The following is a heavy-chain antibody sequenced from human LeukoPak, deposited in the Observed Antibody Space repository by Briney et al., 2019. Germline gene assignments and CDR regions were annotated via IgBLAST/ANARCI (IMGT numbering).Heavy chain of an antibody. D-gene: IGHD3-10*01. CDR1: GFTISNYW. Sequence: PGGSLRLSCAASGFTISNYWMNWVRQAPGEGLEWVANINQDGTVEHYVDSVKGRFTISRDNAKNSLYLQMNTLRAEDTAVYYCARDCCASGSLDYWGQGALVTVSP. CDR3: ARDCCASGSLDY. V-gene: IGHV3-7*04. CDR2: INQDGTVE. J-gene: IGHJ4*02.